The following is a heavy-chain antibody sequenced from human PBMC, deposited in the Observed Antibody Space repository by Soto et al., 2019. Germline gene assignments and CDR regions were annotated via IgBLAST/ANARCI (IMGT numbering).Heavy chain of an antibody. CDR1: GYTFTNYG. CDR3: AGDREYYYDSSGNYYYHYGMDV. CDR2: ISGYNGNT. D-gene: IGHD3-22*01. J-gene: IGHJ6*02. V-gene: IGHV1-18*04. Sequence: QVQLVESGAEVKKPGASVKVSCKASGYTFTNYGISWVRQAPGQGLEWMGWISGYNGNTKYAQKFQGRVTMTTDTPTNTAYMDLRSLRSDDTAVYYCAGDREYYYDSSGNYYYHYGMDVWGQGTTVTVS.